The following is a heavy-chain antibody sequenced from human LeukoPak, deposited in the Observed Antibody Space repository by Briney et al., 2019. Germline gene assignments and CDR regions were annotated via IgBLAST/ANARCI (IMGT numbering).Heavy chain of an antibody. CDR2: IKPDGSDE. CDR1: GLTFSSYW. V-gene: IGHV3-7*01. CDR3: ARTSYDSSGYYLGDY. D-gene: IGHD3-22*01. J-gene: IGHJ4*02. Sequence: PGGSLRLSCVVSGLTFSSYWMSWVRQAQGKGLEWVANIKPDGSDEYYVDSVKGRFTISRDNAKNSLHLQMNSLRAEDTAVYYCARTSYDSSGYYLGDYWGQGTLVTVSS.